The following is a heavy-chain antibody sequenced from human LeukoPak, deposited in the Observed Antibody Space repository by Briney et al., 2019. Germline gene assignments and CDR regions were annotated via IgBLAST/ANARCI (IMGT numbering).Heavy chain of an antibody. V-gene: IGHV1-2*02. J-gene: IGHJ6*02. CDR2: INADSGGR. D-gene: IGHD2-15*01. Sequence: ASVKVSCKASGYTLTDYYIHWVRQAPGQGLAGMGWINADSGGRHYAQTFQDRVTTTRDTSISTAYMELSRLRFDDTDVYYCARGGRVGLVVDGTHYYYGMDVWGQGTTVTVSS. CDR1: GYTLTDYY. CDR3: ARGGRVGLVVDGTHYYYGMDV.